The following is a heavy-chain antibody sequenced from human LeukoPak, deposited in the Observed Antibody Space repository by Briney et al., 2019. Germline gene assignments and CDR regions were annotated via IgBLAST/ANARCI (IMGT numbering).Heavy chain of an antibody. J-gene: IGHJ3*02. CDR2: IYYSGST. D-gene: IGHD3-22*01. CDR3: ARGAIVVVIIDAFDI. CDR1: GGSISSSSYY. V-gene: IGHV4-39*07. Sequence: PSETLSLTCTVSGGSISSSSYYWGWIRQPPGKGLEWIGSIYYSGSTYYNPSLKSRVTISVDTSKNQFSLKLSSVTAADTAVYYCARGAIVVVIIDAFDIWGQGTMVTVSS.